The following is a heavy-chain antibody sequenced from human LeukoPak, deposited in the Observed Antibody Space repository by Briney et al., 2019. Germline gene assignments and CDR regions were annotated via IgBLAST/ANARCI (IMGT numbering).Heavy chain of an antibody. CDR2: INHSGST. CDR3: ARGRGLWFGESIYGMDV. Sequence: PSETLCLTCAVYGGSFSGYYWSWIRQPPGKGLEWIGQINHSGSTNYNPSLKSRVTISVDTSKNQFSLKLGSVTAADTAVYYCARGRGLWFGESIYGMDVWGKGTTVTVSS. CDR1: GGSFSGYY. V-gene: IGHV4-34*01. J-gene: IGHJ6*04. D-gene: IGHD3-10*01.